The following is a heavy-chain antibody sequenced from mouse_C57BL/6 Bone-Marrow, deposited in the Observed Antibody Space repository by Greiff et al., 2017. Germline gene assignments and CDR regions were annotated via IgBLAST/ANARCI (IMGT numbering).Heavy chain of an antibody. CDR3: VLGRYYFDY. J-gene: IGHJ2*01. CDR1: GYTSTSYW. V-gene: IGHV1-64*01. D-gene: IGHD4-1*01. Sequence: QVQLQQSGAELVKPGASVKLSCKASGYTSTSYWMHWVKQRPGQGLEWIGMIHPNSGSTNYNEKFKSKATLTVDKSSSTAYMQLSSLTSEDSAVYYCVLGRYYFDYWGQGTTLTVSS. CDR2: IHPNSGST.